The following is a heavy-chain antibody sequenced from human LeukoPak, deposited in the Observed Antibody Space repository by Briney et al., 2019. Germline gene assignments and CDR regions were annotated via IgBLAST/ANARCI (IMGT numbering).Heavy chain of an antibody. CDR3: ARVRYSSNWFDP. V-gene: IGHV1-69*06. D-gene: IGHD6-13*01. Sequence: GASVTVSCKASGGTFSSYAISWVRQAPGQGLEWMGGIIPIFGTANYAQKFQGRVTITADKSTSTAYMELSSLRSEDTAVYYCARVRYSSNWFDPWGQGTLVTVSS. CDR2: IIPIFGTA. J-gene: IGHJ5*02. CDR1: GGTFSSYA.